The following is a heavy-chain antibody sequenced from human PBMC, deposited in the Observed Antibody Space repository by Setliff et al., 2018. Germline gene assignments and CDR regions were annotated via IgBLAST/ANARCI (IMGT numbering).Heavy chain of an antibody. CDR1: GFTFSTFA. V-gene: IGHV3-33*06. Sequence: GESLKISCEATGFTFSTFAIHWVRQAPGKGLEWLALIWFDGSNEYYEDSVKGRFTISRDNSKNMAYLEMNRLRAEDTAVYYCAKVGPRGGYYESRGALGLDLFGVWGQGTMVTVSS. CDR3: AKVGPRGGYYESRGALGLDLFGV. CDR2: IWFDGSNE. D-gene: IGHD3-22*01. J-gene: IGHJ3*01.